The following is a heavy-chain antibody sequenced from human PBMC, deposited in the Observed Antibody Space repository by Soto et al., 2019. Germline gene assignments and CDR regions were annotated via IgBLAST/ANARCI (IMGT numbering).Heavy chain of an antibody. Sequence: EVQLVESGGDLVQPGGSLRLTCVVSGLNFNNAWMNWVRQAPGKGLEWVANINPDGSAEDYVHSVRGRFTISRDNAKNSLYLQMNSLRADDTAVYYCGREKWLQPDYWGQGTLGTVSS. D-gene: IGHD5-12*01. CDR1: GLNFNNAW. CDR2: INPDGSAE. V-gene: IGHV3-7*04. J-gene: IGHJ4*02. CDR3: GREKWLQPDY.